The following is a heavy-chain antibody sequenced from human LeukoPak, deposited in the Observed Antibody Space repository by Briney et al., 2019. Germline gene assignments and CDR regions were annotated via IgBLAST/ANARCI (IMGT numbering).Heavy chain of an antibody. J-gene: IGHJ4*02. V-gene: IGHV4-39*07. CDR2: IYYSGST. D-gene: IGHD2-2*01. Sequence: PSETLSLTCTVSGDSISSSHYQWGWIRQPPGRGLEWIGSIYYSGSTYYNPSLKSRVTISVDTSKKQFSLRLSSVTAADTAMYYCARWSSTHFFDYWGQGTLVTVSS. CDR1: GDSISSSHYQ. CDR3: ARWSSTHFFDY.